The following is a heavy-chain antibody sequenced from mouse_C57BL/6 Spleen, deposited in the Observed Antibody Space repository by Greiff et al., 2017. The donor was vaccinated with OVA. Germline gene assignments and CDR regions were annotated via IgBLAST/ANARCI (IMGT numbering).Heavy chain of an antibody. Sequence: QVQLQQPGAELVRPGSSVKLSCKASGFTFTSYWMDWVKQRPGQGLEWIGNIYPSDSETHYNQKFRDKATLTVDKSSSTAYMQLSSLTSEDSAVYYCAGHYDYDGGADYWGQGTTLTVSS. V-gene: IGHV1-61*01. CDR1: GFTFTSYW. CDR3: AGHYDYDGGADY. D-gene: IGHD2-4*01. CDR2: IYPSDSET. J-gene: IGHJ2*01.